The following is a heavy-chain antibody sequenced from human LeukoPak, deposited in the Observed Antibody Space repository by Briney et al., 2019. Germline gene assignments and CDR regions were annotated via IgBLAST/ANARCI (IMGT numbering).Heavy chain of an antibody. V-gene: IGHV4-59*08. CDR3: ATSGKYHVYYFDY. CDR2: RSYSGVT. D-gene: IGHD1-1*01. Sequence: PSETLSLTCTVSGGSITSNYWNWVRQSPGKGLEWIGYRSYSGVTNYNPSLKSRVTISVDTSKNQVSLKLTSVTAADTAVYYCATSGKYHVYYFDYWGQGTLVTVPS. CDR1: GGSITSNY. J-gene: IGHJ4*02.